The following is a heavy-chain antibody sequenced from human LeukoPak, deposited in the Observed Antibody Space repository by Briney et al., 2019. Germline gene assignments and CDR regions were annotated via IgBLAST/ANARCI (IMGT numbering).Heavy chain of an antibody. J-gene: IGHJ4*02. Sequence: SETLSLTCAVYGGSFSGYYWSWIRQPPGKGLEWIGEINHSGSTNYNPSLKSRVTISVDTSKNQFSLKLGSVTAADTAVYYCASIREEYYFDYWGQGTLVTVSS. V-gene: IGHV4-34*01. CDR2: INHSGST. CDR1: GGSFSGYY. D-gene: IGHD3-10*01. CDR3: ASIREEYYFDY.